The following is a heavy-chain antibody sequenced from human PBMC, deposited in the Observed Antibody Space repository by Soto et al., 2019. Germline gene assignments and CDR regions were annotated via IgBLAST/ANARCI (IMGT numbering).Heavy chain of an antibody. CDR1: GGSITSGGYY. J-gene: IGHJ5*02. Sequence: QVQLQESGPGLVKPSQTLSLTCTVSGGSITSGGYYWSWIRQHPGKGLEWIGYLYYSGFTYYNPSLNTRVTISVATSKTQFSLKLSSVTAADTAVYSCARSVFPWGQGTLVTVSS. V-gene: IGHV4-31*03. CDR3: ARSVFP. CDR2: LYYSGFT.